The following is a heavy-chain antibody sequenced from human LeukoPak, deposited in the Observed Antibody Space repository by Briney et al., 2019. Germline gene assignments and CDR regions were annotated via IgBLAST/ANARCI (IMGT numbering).Heavy chain of an antibody. D-gene: IGHD4-17*01. CDR3: ARRTLDDYGGNTLFDY. CDR1: GYSFTSYW. CDR2: IYPGDSDT. V-gene: IGHV5-51*01. Sequence: GASLKISCKGSGYSFTSYWIGWVRQMPGKGLEWMGIIYPGDSDTRYSPSFQGQVTISADKSISTAYLQWSSLKASDTAMYYCARRTLDDYGGNTLFDYWGQGTLVTVSS. J-gene: IGHJ4*02.